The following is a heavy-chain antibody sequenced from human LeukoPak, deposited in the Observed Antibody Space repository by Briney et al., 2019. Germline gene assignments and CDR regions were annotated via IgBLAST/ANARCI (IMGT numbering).Heavy chain of an antibody. D-gene: IGHD6-13*01. Sequence: GGSLRLSCAASGFSVSSNYMTWVRQAPGKGLEWVSTIYISGYTKYADSVKGRFTISRDNSKNTLYLQINSLRAEDTAVYYCAREGYTSSWSEDFYYYYMDVWGKGTTVTISS. CDR2: IYISGYT. CDR3: AREGYTSSWSEDFYYYYMDV. CDR1: GFSVSSNY. V-gene: IGHV3-53*01. J-gene: IGHJ6*03.